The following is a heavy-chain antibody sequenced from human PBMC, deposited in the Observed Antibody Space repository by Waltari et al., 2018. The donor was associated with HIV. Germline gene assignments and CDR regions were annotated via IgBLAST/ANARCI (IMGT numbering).Heavy chain of an antibody. CDR1: GFTFSSYW. CDR3: AREKLIAARPFDY. J-gene: IGHJ4*02. Sequence: EVQLVVSGVGLVQPVGSLSFSCAASGFTFSSYWIHWVRQAPGKGLGWVSRSNRDGSSIDYADSVKDRVTISRDTAKNMVYLQRNSLRAEDTAVYYCAREKLIAARPFDYWGQGTRVTVSS. CDR2: SNRDGSSI. V-gene: IGHV3-74*01. D-gene: IGHD6-6*01.